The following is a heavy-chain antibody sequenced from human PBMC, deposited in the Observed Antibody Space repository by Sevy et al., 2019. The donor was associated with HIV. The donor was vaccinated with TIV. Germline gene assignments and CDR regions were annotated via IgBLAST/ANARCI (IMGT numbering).Heavy chain of an antibody. D-gene: IGHD2-2*01. CDR3: ARVVPAATYSRFDP. J-gene: IGHJ5*02. CDR1: GYTFTSYD. Sequence: ASVKVSCKASGYTFTSYDINWVRQATGQGLEWMGWMNPNSGNTGYAQKFQGRVTMTRNTSISTAYMELSSLRSEDTAVYYCARVVPAATYSRFDPWGQGTLVTVSS. V-gene: IGHV1-8*01. CDR2: MNPNSGNT.